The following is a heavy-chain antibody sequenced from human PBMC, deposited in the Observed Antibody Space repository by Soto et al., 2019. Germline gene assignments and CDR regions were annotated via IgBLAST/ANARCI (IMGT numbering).Heavy chain of an antibody. Sequence: GESLKISCKGSGYSFTSYWLSWVRQMPGKGVEWMGRIDPSDSYTNYSPSFQGHVTISADKSISTAYLQWSSLKASDTAMYYCARTYCSSTSCYPYGMDVWGQGTTVTVSS. CDR2: IDPSDSYT. CDR1: GYSFTSYW. CDR3: ARTYCSSTSCYPYGMDV. D-gene: IGHD2-2*01. J-gene: IGHJ6*02. V-gene: IGHV5-10-1*01.